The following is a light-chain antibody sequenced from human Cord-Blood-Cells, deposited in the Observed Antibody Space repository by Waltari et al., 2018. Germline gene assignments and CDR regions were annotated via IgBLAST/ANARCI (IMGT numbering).Light chain of an antibody. CDR1: SGPSSYA. V-gene: IGLV4-69*01. CDR2: LNSDGSH. J-gene: IGLJ2*01. CDR3: QTWGTGTHVV. Sequence: QLVLTQSPSASASLGASVKLTCTLSSGPSSYAIAWHQQQPEKGPRYLMKLNSDGSHSKGDGIPDRFSGSSSGAERYLTISSLQSEDEADYYCQTWGTGTHVVFGGGTKLTVL.